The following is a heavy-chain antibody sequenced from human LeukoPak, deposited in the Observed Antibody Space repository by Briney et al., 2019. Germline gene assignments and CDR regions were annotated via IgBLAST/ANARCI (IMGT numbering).Heavy chain of an antibody. J-gene: IGHJ4*02. CDR2: INSDGSST. CDR1: GFTFSSYW. Sequence: SGGSLRLSCAASGFTFSSYWMHWVRQAPGKELVWVSRINSDGSSTSYADSVKGRFTISRDNAKNTLFLQMNSLRDEDTAVYYCARGQYGGYDSIGDYWGQGTLVTVSS. V-gene: IGHV3-74*01. D-gene: IGHD5-12*01. CDR3: ARGQYGGYDSIGDY.